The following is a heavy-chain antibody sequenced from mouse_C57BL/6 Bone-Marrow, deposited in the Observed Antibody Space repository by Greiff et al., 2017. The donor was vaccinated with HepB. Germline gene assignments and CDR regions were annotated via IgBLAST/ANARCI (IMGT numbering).Heavy chain of an antibody. CDR3: ARRGAYGSSYWYFDV. CDR1: GYTFTSYW. V-gene: IGHV1-55*01. J-gene: IGHJ1*03. Sequence: QVQLKQPGAELVKPGASVKMSCKASGYTFTSYWITWVKQRPGQGLEWIGDIYPGSGSTNYNEKFKSKATLTVDTSSSTAYMQLSSLTSEDSAVYYCARRGAYGSSYWYFDVWGTGTTVTVSS. CDR2: IYPGSGST. D-gene: IGHD1-1*01.